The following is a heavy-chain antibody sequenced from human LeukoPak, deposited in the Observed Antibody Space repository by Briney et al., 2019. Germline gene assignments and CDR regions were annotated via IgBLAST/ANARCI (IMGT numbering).Heavy chain of an antibody. D-gene: IGHD2-2*01. CDR3: ARDGVVPAAHSLYDYYYYMDV. J-gene: IGHJ6*03. CDR2: ISGSGLTT. CDR1: DFTFSHYA. V-gene: IGHV3-23*01. Sequence: GGSLRLSCAASDFTFSHYAINWVRQAPGKGLERVSAISGSGLTTYYADSVKGRFTISRDNSKNTLYLQMNSLRAEDTAVYYCARDGVVPAAHSLYDYYYYMDVWGKGTTVTVSS.